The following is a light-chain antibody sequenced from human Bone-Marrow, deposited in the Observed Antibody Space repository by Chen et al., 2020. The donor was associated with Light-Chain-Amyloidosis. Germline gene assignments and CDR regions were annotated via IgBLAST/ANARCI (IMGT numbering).Light chain of an antibody. CDR2: DVS. V-gene: IGLV2-11*01. CDR1: SSDVGGYDF. CDR3: CSYAGIYSLYV. Sequence: QAALTQPRSVSGSPGQSVSISCTGTSSDVGGYDFVSWYQKHPVKAPKLMIYDVSKRPSGVPDRFSGAKSGNTASLTISGLQADDEADYYCCSYAGIYSLYVFGSGTKVTVL. J-gene: IGLJ1*01.